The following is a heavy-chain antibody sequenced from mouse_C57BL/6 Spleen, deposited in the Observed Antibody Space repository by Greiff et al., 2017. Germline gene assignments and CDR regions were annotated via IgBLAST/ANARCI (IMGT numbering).Heavy chain of an antibody. CDR3: ARGGVYYGNYGAMDY. D-gene: IGHD2-1*01. CDR2: IYPRSGNT. CDR1: GYTFTSYG. J-gene: IGHJ4*01. V-gene: IGHV1-81*01. Sequence: VQLQQSGAELARPGASVKLSCKASGYTFTSYGISWVKQRTGQGLEWIGEIYPRSGNTYYNEKFKGKATLTADKSSSTAYMELRSLTSEDSAVYFCARGGVYYGNYGAMDYWGQGTSVTVSS.